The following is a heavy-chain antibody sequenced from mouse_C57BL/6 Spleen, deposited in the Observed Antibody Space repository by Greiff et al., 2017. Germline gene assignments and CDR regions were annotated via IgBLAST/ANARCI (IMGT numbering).Heavy chain of an antibody. D-gene: IGHD2-5*01. CDR1: GFTFSDYY. V-gene: IGHV5-12*01. CDR2: ISNGGGST. CDR3: ARPLYSNGAMDY. Sequence: EVKLVESGGGLVQPGGSLKLSCAASGFTFSDYYMYWVRQTPEKRLEWVAYISNGGGSTYYPDTVKGRFTISRDNAKNTLYLQMSRLKSEDTAMYYCARPLYSNGAMDYWGQGTSVTVSS. J-gene: IGHJ4*01.